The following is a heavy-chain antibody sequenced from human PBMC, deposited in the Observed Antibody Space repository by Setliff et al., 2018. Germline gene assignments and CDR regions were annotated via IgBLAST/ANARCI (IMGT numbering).Heavy chain of an antibody. J-gene: IGHJ6*02. CDR3: ARDPRQNDNFWSGYYYYYYYGMDV. V-gene: IGHV1-18*04. CDR2: ISAYNGNT. D-gene: IGHD3-3*01. Sequence: ASVKVSCKASGYTFTGYYMHWVRQAPGQGLEWMGWISAYNGNTNYAQRFQGRVTMTTDTSASTAYMELSSLRSEDTAVYYCARDPRQNDNFWSGYYYYYYYGMDVWGQGTTVTVSS. CDR1: GYTFTGYY.